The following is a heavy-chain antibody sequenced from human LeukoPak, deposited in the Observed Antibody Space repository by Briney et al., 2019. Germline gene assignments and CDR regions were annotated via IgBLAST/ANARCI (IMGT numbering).Heavy chain of an antibody. CDR3: ARFHGGPSGWYVLWYFDL. D-gene: IGHD6-19*01. J-gene: IGHJ2*01. Sequence: PSETLSLTCTVSGGSVSSYYWSWIRQPPGKGLEWIGYIYNSENTKYNSSLESRVTISVDTSKNQFFLKLSSVTAADTAVYYCARFHGGPSGWYVLWYFDLWGRGTLVTVSS. CDR1: GGSVSSYY. CDR2: IYNSENT. V-gene: IGHV4-4*09.